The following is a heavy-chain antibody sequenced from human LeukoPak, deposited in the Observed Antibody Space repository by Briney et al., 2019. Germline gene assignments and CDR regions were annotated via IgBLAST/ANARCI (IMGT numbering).Heavy chain of an antibody. J-gene: IGHJ4*02. CDR3: ARYNIAVAGFDY. V-gene: IGHV3-74*01. CDR2: INSDGSST. Sequence: GGSLRLSCAASGFTVSSYYMSWVRQAPGKGLVWVSRINSDGSSTSYADSVKGRFTISRDNAKNTLYLQMNSLRAEDTAVYYCARYNIAVAGFDYWGQGTLVTVSS. CDR1: GFTVSSYY. D-gene: IGHD6-19*01.